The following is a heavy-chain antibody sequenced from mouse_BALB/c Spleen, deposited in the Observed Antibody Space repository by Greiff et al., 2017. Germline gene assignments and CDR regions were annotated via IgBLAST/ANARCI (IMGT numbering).Heavy chain of an antibody. CDR3: ARGDYYEDAMDY. J-gene: IGHJ4*01. CDR2: IYPGDGDT. V-gene: IGHV1-87*01. D-gene: IGHD2-4*01. Sequence: QVQLKESGAELARPGASVKLSCKASGYTFTSYWMQWVKQRPGQCLEWIGAIYPGDGDTRYTQKFKGKATLTADKSSSTAYMQLSSLASEDSAVYYCARGDYYEDAMDYWGQGTSVTVSS. CDR1: GYTFTSYW.